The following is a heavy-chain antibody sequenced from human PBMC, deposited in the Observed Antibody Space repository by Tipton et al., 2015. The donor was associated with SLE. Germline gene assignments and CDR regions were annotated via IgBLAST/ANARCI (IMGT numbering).Heavy chain of an antibody. J-gene: IGHJ4*02. V-gene: IGHV3-33*03. CDR1: GFRFSDYV. CDR3: ASLSAPSDY. CDR2: IWFDGSDE. Sequence: QVQLVQSGGGVVQPGGSLKLSCAASGFRFSDYVMHWVRQSPGKGLEWLALIWFDGSDEFYADSVRGRFTVSRDNSRNTLFLEMNSLTVDDTGVYYCASLSAPSDYWGQGTLVIVSS.